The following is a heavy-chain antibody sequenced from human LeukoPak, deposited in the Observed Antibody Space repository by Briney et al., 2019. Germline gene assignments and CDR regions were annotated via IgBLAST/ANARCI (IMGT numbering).Heavy chain of an antibody. CDR1: GFTVSNNY. CDR2: IYSGGFT. Sequence: GGSLRLSCAASGFTVSNNYMTWVRQAPGKGLEWVSVIYSGGFTYYAASVKGRFTISRHDSKNTLYLQMNSLRTEDTAVYYCARDLSGSYYFDYWGQGTLVTVSS. CDR3: ARDLSGSYYFDY. D-gene: IGHD1-26*01. J-gene: IGHJ4*02. V-gene: IGHV3-53*04.